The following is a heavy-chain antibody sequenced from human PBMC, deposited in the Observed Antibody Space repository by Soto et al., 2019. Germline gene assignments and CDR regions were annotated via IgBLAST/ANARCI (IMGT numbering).Heavy chain of an antibody. CDR2: ISAYNGNT. J-gene: IGHJ4*02. D-gene: IGHD2-2*01. Sequence: QVQLVQSGAEVKKPGASVKVSCKASGYTFTSYAISWVRQAPGQGLEWMGWISAYNGNTNYAQKLQGRVTMTTGTSTSITYMELRVLRSEDTEVDYCAREGPPAHYWGQATLVTVSS. V-gene: IGHV1-18*01. CDR1: GYTFTSYA. CDR3: AREGPPAHY.